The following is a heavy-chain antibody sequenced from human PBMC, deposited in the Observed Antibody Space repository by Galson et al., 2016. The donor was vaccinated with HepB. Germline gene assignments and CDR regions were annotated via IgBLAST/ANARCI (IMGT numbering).Heavy chain of an antibody. D-gene: IGHD3-3*01. V-gene: IGHV3-11*04. CDR3: ARGGVSITIFGVVPYFDS. Sequence: EGRFTISGDNAQNSVYLQMNSLRPEDTAIYYCARGGVSITIFGVVPYFDSWGQGALVTVSS. J-gene: IGHJ4*02.